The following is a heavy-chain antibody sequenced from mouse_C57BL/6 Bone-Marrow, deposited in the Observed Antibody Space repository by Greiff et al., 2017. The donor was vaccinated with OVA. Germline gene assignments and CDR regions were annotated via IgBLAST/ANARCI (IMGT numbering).Heavy chain of an antibody. D-gene: IGHD1-1*01. J-gene: IGHJ1*03. CDR1: GYTFTSYW. CDR3: TRTYYYGSSYDYWYFDV. Sequence: VQLKQSGTVLARPGASVKMSCKTSGYTFTSYWMHWVKQRPGQGLEWIGAIYPGNSDTSYNQKFKGKAKLTAVTSASTAYMELSSLTNEDSAVYYCTRTYYYGSSYDYWYFDVWGTGTTVTVSS. V-gene: IGHV1-5*01. CDR2: IYPGNSDT.